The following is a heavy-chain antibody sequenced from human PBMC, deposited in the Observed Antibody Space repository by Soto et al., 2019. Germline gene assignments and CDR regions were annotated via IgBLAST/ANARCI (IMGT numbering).Heavy chain of an antibody. J-gene: IGHJ4*02. D-gene: IGHD6-19*01. Sequence: QVQLQESGPGLVKPSETLSLTCTVSGASISGHHWGWIRQPPGKGLEWIGYLYYTGSTNYNPSLTSRVTMPVDTAKNQFSLKLDSVTAADTAVYYCARGFAVGWYTYYFDLWGQGPLVTVSS. CDR3: ARGFAVGWYTYYFDL. CDR2: LYYTGST. CDR1: GASISGHH. V-gene: IGHV4-59*08.